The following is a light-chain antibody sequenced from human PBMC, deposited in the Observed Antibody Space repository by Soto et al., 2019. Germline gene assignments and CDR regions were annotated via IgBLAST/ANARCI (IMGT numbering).Light chain of an antibody. J-gene: IGKJ1*01. CDR3: QQRSGT. CDR1: QSVSSY. V-gene: IGKV3-11*01. CDR2: DAS. Sequence: EIVLTQSPATLSLSPGERATLSCRASQSVSSYLAWYQQKPGQAPRLLIYDASNRATGIPARFSGSGSGTDFTLTISSLEPEDFAVYYCQQRSGTFGQGTNVEIK.